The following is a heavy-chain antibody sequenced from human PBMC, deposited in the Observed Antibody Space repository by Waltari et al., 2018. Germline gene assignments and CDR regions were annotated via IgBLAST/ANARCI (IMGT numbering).Heavy chain of an antibody. D-gene: IGHD6-13*01. Sequence: EVQLVQSGAEVKKPGATVKIYCKVSGYTFTDYSMHWVQKAPVKWLEWMGLVDPEDGETIYSEKFQGRVTITADTATDTAYMELSSLRSEDTAVYYCATGGSGAANGMDVWGQGTTVTVSS. CDR1: GYTFTDYS. CDR2: VDPEDGET. CDR3: ATGGSGAANGMDV. V-gene: IGHV1-69-2*01. J-gene: IGHJ6*02.